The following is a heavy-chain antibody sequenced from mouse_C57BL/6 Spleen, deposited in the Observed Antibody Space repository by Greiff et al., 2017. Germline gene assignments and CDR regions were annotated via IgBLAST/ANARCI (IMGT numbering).Heavy chain of an antibody. CDR1: GFTFSNYW. Sequence: EVQLQQSGGGLVQPGGSMKLSCVASGFTFSNYWMNWVRQSPEKGLEWVAQIRLKSDNYATHYAESVKGRFTISRDDSKSSVYLQMNNLRAEDTGIYYCTAGGLRLPGVFAYWGQGTLVTVSA. D-gene: IGHD2-4*01. CDR2: IRLKSDNYAT. CDR3: TAGGLRLPGVFAY. V-gene: IGHV6-3*01. J-gene: IGHJ3*01.